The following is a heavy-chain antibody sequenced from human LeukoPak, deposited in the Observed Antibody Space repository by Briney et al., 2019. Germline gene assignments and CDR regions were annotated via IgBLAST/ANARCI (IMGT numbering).Heavy chain of an antibody. CDR1: GFTFSSYS. J-gene: IGHJ4*02. V-gene: IGHV3-48*01. CDR2: ISSSSSTI. CDR3: ARDSSHDIVATWSDY. Sequence: PGGSLRLSCAASGFTFSSYSMNWVRQAPGKGLKWVSYISSSSSTIYYADSVKGRFTISRDNAKNSLYLQMNSLRAEDTAVYYCARDSSHDIVATWSDYWGQGTLVTVSS. D-gene: IGHD5-12*01.